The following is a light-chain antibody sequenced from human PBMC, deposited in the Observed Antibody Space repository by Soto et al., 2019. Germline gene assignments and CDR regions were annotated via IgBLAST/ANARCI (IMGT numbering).Light chain of an antibody. CDR3: QQYNILST. V-gene: IGKV3-11*01. CDR1: QSVNRY. J-gene: IGKJ1*01. CDR2: DAS. Sequence: EIVLTQSPATLALSPGERATLSCRASQSVNRYLAWYQQKPGQAPRLLIYDASNRATGIPTRFSGSGSGTEFTLTISGLHPDDFATYYCQQYNILSTFGQGTKVE.